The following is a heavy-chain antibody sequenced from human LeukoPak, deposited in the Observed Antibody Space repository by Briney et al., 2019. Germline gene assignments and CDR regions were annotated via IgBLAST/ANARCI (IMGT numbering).Heavy chain of an antibody. D-gene: IGHD1-26*01. Sequence: GGSLRLSCVDSGFTFSSHWMSWVRQAPGKGLEWVANINQGEGEKYYVDSVKGRFTISRDNAKKSLFLQLNSLRAEDTAVYYCARGRFIAGTTAYYFDYWGQGTLVTVSS. CDR1: GFTFSSHW. V-gene: IGHV3-7*03. CDR3: ARGRFIAGTTAYYFDY. J-gene: IGHJ4*02. CDR2: INQGEGEK.